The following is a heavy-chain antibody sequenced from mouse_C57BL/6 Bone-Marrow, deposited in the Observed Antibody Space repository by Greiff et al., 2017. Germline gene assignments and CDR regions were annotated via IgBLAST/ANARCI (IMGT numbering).Heavy chain of an antibody. CDR1: GFTFSDAW. CDR3: TRNRGPYFYY. V-gene: IGHV6-6*01. D-gene: IGHD3-3*01. Sequence: DVQLQQSGGGLVQPGGSMKLSCAASGFTFSDAWMDWVRQSPEKGLEWVAEIRNKANNHATYYAESVKGRFTISRDDSKSSFYLQMNSLRTEDTGIYYCTRNRGPYFYYWGQGTTRTVSS. CDR2: IRNKANNHAT. J-gene: IGHJ2*01.